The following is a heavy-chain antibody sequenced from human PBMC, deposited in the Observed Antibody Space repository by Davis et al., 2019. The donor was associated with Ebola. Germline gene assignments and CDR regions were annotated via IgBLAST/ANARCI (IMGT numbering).Heavy chain of an antibody. Sequence: PGGSLRLSCTTSGFTFGDYAMTWVRQAPGKGLEWVSAINGGGDRTYYADSVSGRFTISRDNSKNTMYLQMNTLRAEDTAVYYCAREYTDSSGRRLDYWGQGTLVTVSS. D-gene: IGHD2-2*02. V-gene: IGHV3-23*01. CDR3: AREYTDSSGRRLDY. CDR1: GFTFGDYA. CDR2: INGGGDRT. J-gene: IGHJ4*02.